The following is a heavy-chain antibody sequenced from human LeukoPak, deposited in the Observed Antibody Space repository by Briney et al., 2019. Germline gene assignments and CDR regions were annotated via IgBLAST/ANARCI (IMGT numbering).Heavy chain of an antibody. J-gene: IGHJ6*03. V-gene: IGHV1-2*02. CDR1: GYTFTGYY. D-gene: IGHD5-18*01. CDR3: ASSFAMVNYYCYYMDV. Sequence: GASVKVSCKASGYTFTGYYMHWVRQAPGQGLEWMGWINPNSGGTNYAQKFQGRVTMTRDTSISTAYMELSRLRSDDTAVYYCASSFAMVNYYCYYMDVWGKGTTVTVSS. CDR2: INPNSGGT.